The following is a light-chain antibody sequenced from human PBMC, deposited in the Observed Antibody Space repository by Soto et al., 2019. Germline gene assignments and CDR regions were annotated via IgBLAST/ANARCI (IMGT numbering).Light chain of an antibody. CDR3: QHSYTAPFT. CDR1: QSISSY. V-gene: IGKV1-39*01. CDR2: AAS. J-gene: IGKJ3*01. Sequence: DIQMTQSPSSLSASVGDRVTITCRASQSISSYLNWYQQKPGKAPKLLIYAASTLQGGGPSRFSGSGSGTDFTLTISSLQPEDFATYYCQHSYTAPFTFGPGTKVDIK.